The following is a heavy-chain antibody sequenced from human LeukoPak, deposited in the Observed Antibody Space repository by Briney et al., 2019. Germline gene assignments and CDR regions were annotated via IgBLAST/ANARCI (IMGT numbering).Heavy chain of an antibody. J-gene: IGHJ5*02. CDR2: VIPIFGAP. CDR1: GGTFSSYA. D-gene: IGHD6-19*01. Sequence: GASVKVSCKASGGTFSSYAINWVRQAPGQGLEWMGGVIPIFGAPNYAHRFQGRLTITTDESTRTAYMNLTSLRSEDTAVYYCARDLRIASSGDWFDPWGQGVLVTVSS. V-gene: IGHV1-69*05. CDR3: ARDLRIASSGDWFDP.